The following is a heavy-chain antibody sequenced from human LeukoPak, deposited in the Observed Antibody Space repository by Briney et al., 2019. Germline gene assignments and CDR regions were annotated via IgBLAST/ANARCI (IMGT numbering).Heavy chain of an antibody. CDR2: INSDGSRT. CDR3: TRATWDTGNPFDY. Sequence: GGSLRLSCAASGFTFSRYWMSWVRQAPGKGLVWVSNINSDGSRTNYADSVRGRFTISRDNAKNTLYLQMNSLRAEDTAVYYCTRATWDTGNPFDYWGQGTLVTVSS. D-gene: IGHD5-18*01. V-gene: IGHV3-74*01. J-gene: IGHJ4*02. CDR1: GFTFSRYW.